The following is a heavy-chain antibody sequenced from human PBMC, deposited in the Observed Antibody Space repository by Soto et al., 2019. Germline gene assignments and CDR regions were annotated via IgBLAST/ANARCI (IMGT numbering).Heavy chain of an antibody. CDR3: ARGVLGRFDY. D-gene: IGHD3-10*01. V-gene: IGHV4-30-2*01. Sequence: PSETLSLTCTVSGDSISSNTYSWSWIRQPPGKGLEWIGYIYHSGSTYYNPSLKRRVTISIDKSKNQFSLKMTAVTAADTAVFYCARGVLGRFDYWGLGTLVTVSS. CDR1: GDSISSNTYS. J-gene: IGHJ4*02. CDR2: IYHSGST.